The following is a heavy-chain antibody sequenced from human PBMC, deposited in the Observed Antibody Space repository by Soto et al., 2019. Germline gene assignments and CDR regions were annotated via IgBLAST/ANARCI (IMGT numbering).Heavy chain of an antibody. D-gene: IGHD6-19*01. Sequence: QVQLVESGGGVVQPGRSLRLSCAASGFIFSSYGMHWVRQTPGKGLEWVAVIWYDGSNTYYADPVKGRFTISRDNSKNTLFLQMNSLRDEDTAVYYCASSAAWGRGTLVTVSS. CDR2: IWYDGSNT. J-gene: IGHJ5*02. CDR3: ASSAA. V-gene: IGHV3-33*01. CDR1: GFIFSSYG.